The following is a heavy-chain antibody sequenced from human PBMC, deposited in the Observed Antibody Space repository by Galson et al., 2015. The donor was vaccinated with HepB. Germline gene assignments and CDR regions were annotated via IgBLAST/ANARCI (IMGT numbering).Heavy chain of an antibody. CDR1: GYSFTSYW. J-gene: IGHJ2*01. D-gene: IGHD2-2*01. CDR2: IYPGDSDT. CDR3: ARPSRGYCSSTSCREVDWYFDL. V-gene: IGHV5-51*01. Sequence: QSGAEVKKPGESLKISCKGSGYSFTSYWIGWVRQMPGKGLEWMGIIYPGDSDTRYSPSFQGQVTISADKSISTAYLQWSSLKASDTAMYYCARPSRGYCSSTSCREVDWYFDLWGRGTLVTVSS.